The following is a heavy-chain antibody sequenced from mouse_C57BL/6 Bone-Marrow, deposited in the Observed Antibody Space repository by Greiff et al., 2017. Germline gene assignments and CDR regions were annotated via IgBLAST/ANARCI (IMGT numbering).Heavy chain of an antibody. J-gene: IGHJ2*01. V-gene: IGHV14-4*01. CDR3: NKPREDY. CDR2: IDPENGDT. Sequence: VLLQQSGAELVRPGASVKLSCTASGFNFKDDYMSWVKQRPEQGLEWIGWIDPENGDTEYASKFQGKFTISADTSSNTAYLQLSSLTSEDTAVYYSNKPREDYWGQGTTVTVSS. CDR1: GFNFKDDY.